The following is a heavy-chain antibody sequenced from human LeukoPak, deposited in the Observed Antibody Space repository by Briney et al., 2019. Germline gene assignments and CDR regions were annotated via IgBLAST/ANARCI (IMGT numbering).Heavy chain of an antibody. CDR1: GGSFSGYY. V-gene: IGHV4-34*01. CDR3: ARARKTTMIVAKDAFDI. J-gene: IGHJ3*02. CDR2: INHGGST. D-gene: IGHD3-22*01. Sequence: SETLSLTCAVYGGSFSGYYWSWIRQPPGKGLEWIGEINHGGSTNYNPSLKSRVTISVDTSKNQFSLKLSSVTAADTAVYYCARARKTTMIVAKDAFDIWGQGTMVTVSS.